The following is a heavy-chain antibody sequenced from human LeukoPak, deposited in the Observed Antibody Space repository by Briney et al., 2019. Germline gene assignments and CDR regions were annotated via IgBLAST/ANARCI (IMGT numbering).Heavy chain of an antibody. D-gene: IGHD2-2*01. V-gene: IGHV1-69*04. CDR2: IIPILGIA. CDR3: ARSCTSCYFYYYYMDV. Sequence: LVKVSCKASGGTFSSYAISWVRQAPGQGLEWMGRIIPILGIANYAQKFQGRVTITADKSTSTAYMELSSLRSEDTAVYYCARSCTSCYFYYYYMDVWGKGTTVTVSS. J-gene: IGHJ6*03. CDR1: GGTFSSYA.